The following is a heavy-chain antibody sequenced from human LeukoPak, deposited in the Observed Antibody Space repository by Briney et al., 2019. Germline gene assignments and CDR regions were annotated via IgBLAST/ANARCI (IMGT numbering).Heavy chain of an antibody. V-gene: IGHV4-34*01. J-gene: IGHJ5*02. CDR3: ARGRGYSSSWYLA. CDR1: GGSFSGYY. D-gene: IGHD6-13*01. Sequence: PSETLCLTCAVYGGSFSGYYWSWIRQPPGKGLEWIGEINHSGSTNYNPSLKSRVTISVDTSKNQFSLKLSSVTAADTAVYYCARGRGYSSSWYLAWGQGTLVTVSS. CDR2: INHSGST.